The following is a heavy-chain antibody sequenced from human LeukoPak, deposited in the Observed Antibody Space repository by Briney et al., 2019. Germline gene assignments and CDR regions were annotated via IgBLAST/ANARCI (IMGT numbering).Heavy chain of an antibody. CDR3: ARGTYSGSYSGYFDY. J-gene: IGHJ4*02. V-gene: IGHV4-59*01. Sequence: SETLSLTCTVSGGSISSFYWSWIRQSPGKGLEWIGYIYKSATTNYNPSLKSRVTISVDTSKKQFSLKVSSVTAADTAVHYCARGTYSGSYSGYFDYWGQGTLVTVSS. CDR1: GGSISSFY. CDR2: IYKSATT. D-gene: IGHD1-26*01.